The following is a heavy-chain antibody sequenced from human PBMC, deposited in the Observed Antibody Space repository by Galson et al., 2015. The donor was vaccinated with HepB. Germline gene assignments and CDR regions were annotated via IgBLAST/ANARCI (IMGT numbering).Heavy chain of an antibody. D-gene: IGHD4/OR15-4a*01. CDR1: GYTFNRYN. Sequence: SVKVSCKASGYTFNRYNLFWVRQAPGQGLEWMGWINTNTGNPTYAQGFTGRFVFSLDTSVSTAYLQISSLKAEDTAVFYCARDPNFGIYWGQGTLVTVSS. CDR2: INTNTGNP. CDR3: ARDPNFGIY. V-gene: IGHV7-4-1*02. J-gene: IGHJ4*02.